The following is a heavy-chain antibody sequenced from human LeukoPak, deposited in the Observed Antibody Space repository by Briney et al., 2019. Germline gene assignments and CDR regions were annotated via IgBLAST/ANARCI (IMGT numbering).Heavy chain of an antibody. CDR3: ARDRGPLESPYYFDY. CDR2: MNPHSGNT. D-gene: IGHD3-10*01. CDR1: GYTFSSND. J-gene: IGHJ4*02. V-gene: IGHV1-8*01. Sequence: ASVKVSCKASGYTFSSNDINWVRQATGQGLEWMGWMNPHSGNTGYAQKFQGRVTITRNSSISTAYMELRSLRSDDTAVYYCARDRGPLESPYYFDYWGQGTLVTVSS.